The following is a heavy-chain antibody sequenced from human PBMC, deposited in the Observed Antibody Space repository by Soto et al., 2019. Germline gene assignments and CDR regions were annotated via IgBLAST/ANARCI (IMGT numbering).Heavy chain of an antibody. CDR1: GFTFSSYA. Sequence: EVQLLESGGGLVQPGGSLRLSCAASGFTFSSYAMSWVRQAPGKGLECVSSVRGGGGGTYYADSVEGRFTISRDNSESMLFLQMSSLRAEDTAVYYCAKEYCTSSVCYTGLFASWGRGTLVTVSS. V-gene: IGHV3-23*01. CDR3: AKEYCTSSVCYTGLFAS. CDR2: VRGGGGGT. D-gene: IGHD2-8*01. J-gene: IGHJ4*02.